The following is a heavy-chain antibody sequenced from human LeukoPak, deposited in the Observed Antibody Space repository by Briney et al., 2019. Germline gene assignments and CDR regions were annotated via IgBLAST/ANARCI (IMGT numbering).Heavy chain of an antibody. J-gene: IGHJ4*02. Sequence: PGGSLRLSCAASGFTLGSYWMHWARQAPGKGLVWVSRINSDGSSTTYADSVKGRFTISRDNAKNTLYLQMNSVRAEDTAVYYCAKGGGTVVDYWGQGTLVTVSS. V-gene: IGHV3-74*01. CDR3: AKGGGTVVDY. CDR2: INSDGSST. D-gene: IGHD2-8*02. CDR1: GFTLGSYW.